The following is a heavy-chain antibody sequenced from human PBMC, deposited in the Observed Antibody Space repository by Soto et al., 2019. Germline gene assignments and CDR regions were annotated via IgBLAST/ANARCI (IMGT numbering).Heavy chain of an antibody. CDR3: ASHPSYCGGDCYVL. V-gene: IGHV1-18*01. CDR1: GYTFTSYG. CDR2: ISAYNGNT. J-gene: IGHJ4*02. Sequence: ASVKVSCKASGYTFTSYGISWVRQAPGQGLEWMGWISAYNGNTNYAQKLQGRVTMTTDTSTSTAYMELRSLRSDDTAVYYCASHPSYCGGDCYVLWGQGTLVTVSS. D-gene: IGHD2-21*02.